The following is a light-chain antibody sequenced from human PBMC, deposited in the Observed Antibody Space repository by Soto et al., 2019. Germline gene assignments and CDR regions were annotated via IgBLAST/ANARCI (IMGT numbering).Light chain of an antibody. CDR2: AAS. J-gene: IGKJ1*01. CDR3: LQYKNWPPWT. Sequence: ETVMTQSPATLSLSPGERATLSCRASQSVSSNLVWYQQKPGQAPRLLIYAASTRATGVPARFSGSGSETAFTLTISSLQSEDFAVYYCLQYKNWPPWTFGQGTKVEVK. V-gene: IGKV3-15*01. CDR1: QSVSSN.